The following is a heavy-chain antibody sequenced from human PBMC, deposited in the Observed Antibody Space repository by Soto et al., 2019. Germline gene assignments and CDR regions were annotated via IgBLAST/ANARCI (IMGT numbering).Heavy chain of an antibody. D-gene: IGHD3-10*01. J-gene: IGHJ6*03. V-gene: IGHV1-8*01. CDR1: GYTFTSYD. CDR3: ARGLFNYYFSGSYRKYYYMDV. Sequence: ASVKVSCKASGYTFTSYDINWVRQATGQGLEWMGWMNPNSGNTGYAQKFQGRVTMTRNTSISTAYMELSSLRSEDTAVYYCARGLFNYYFSGSYRKYYYMDVWGKGTTVTVSS. CDR2: MNPNSGNT.